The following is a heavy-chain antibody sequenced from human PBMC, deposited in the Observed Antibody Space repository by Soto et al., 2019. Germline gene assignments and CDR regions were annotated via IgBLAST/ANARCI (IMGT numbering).Heavy chain of an antibody. Sequence: PSETLSLTCAVSGGSISSGGYSWSWIRQPPGKGLEWIGYIYHSGSTYYNPSLKSRVTISVDRSKNQFSLKLSSVTAADTAVYYCARAPSGGYYFDYWGQGTLVTVSS. CDR1: GGSISSGGYS. CDR3: ARAPSGGYYFDY. V-gene: IGHV4-30-2*01. J-gene: IGHJ4*02. CDR2: IYHSGST. D-gene: IGHD1-26*01.